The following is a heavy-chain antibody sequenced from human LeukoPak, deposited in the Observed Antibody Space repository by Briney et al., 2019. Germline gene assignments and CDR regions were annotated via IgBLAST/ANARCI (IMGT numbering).Heavy chain of an antibody. CDR2: IYNSGST. CDR3: ASRYCSGGGCYLADSYYMDV. V-gene: IGHV4-4*07. Sequence: PSETLSLTCTVSGGSISSYYWSWIRHPARKGLEWIGHIYNSGSTNYSPSLKSRVTISVDKSKNQFSMKLNAVTPADTAVYSCASRYCSGGGCYLADSYYMDVWGKGTTVTVSS. J-gene: IGHJ6*03. CDR1: GGSISSYY. D-gene: IGHD2-15*01.